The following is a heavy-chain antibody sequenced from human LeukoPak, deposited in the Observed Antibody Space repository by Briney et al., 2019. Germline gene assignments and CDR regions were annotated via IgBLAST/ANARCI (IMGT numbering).Heavy chain of an antibody. D-gene: IGHD3-22*01. CDR2: ISYSGST. V-gene: IGHV4-59*01. CDR1: GGSISSYY. Sequence: SATLSPTWTVSGGSISSYYWSWIRQPPGNGLEWIGYISYSGSTNYNPSLKSRVTISVDTSKNQSSLKLSSVTAADTAVYYCAGWYYVRSGSDGLAIWFDPWGQGTLVTVSP. J-gene: IGHJ5*02. CDR3: AGWYYVRSGSDGLAIWFDP.